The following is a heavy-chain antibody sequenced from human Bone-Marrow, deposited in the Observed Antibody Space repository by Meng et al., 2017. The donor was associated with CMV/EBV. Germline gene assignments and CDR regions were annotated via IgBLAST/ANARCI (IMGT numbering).Heavy chain of an antibody. D-gene: IGHD1-7*01. CDR2: IIPILGIA. CDR3: VTITGTSSKGFDT. J-gene: IGHJ5*02. CDR1: GGTFSSYT. Sequence: SVKVSCKASGGTFSSYTISWVRQAPGQGLEWMGRIIPILGIANYAQKFQGRVTIKADKSTSTAYMELSSLRSEDTAVYYVVTITGTSSKGFDTWGQGTLVTVSS. V-gene: IGHV1-69*02.